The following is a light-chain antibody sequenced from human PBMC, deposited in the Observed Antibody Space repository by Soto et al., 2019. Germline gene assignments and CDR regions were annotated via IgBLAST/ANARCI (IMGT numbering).Light chain of an antibody. CDR2: DDD. CDR3: GSWDSSLSAYV. V-gene: IGLV1-51*01. CDR1: SSNIGGNS. J-gene: IGLJ1*01. Sequence: QSVMKQPPSVSAAPGQRVTISCSGSSSNIGGNSVSWYQQLPGTAPKLLIYDDDKRPSGIPDRYSGSKSGTSATLGITGFQTGDEADYYCGSWDSSLSAYVFGTGNKVTVL.